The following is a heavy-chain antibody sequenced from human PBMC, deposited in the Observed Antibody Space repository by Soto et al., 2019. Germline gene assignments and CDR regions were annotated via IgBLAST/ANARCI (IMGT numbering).Heavy chain of an antibody. CDR3: AKDSRLRYCDSYHWFDP. CDR1: GFTFDDYT. J-gene: IGHJ5*02. CDR2: ISGNSGSM. Sequence: VPLVESGGGLVQPARSLRVSCAASGFTFDDYTMHSVRQAPGKGLEWGSGISGNSGSMGYADSVKGRFTMSRDKAKNSLYLQMNSLRAEDTALYYCAKDSRLRYCDSYHWFDPWGQGTLVTVSS. D-gene: IGHD3-9*01. V-gene: IGHV3-9*01.